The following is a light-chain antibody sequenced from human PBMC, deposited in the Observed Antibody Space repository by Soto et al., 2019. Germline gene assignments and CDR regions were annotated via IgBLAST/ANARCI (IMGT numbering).Light chain of an antibody. CDR3: NSYTTSSSLYV. Sequence: QSALTQPASVSGSPGQSITIPCTGTSSDIGGYDHVSWYQQHPGKAPKLMVYDVSNRPSGVSDCFSGSKSANTASLTISGLQAEDEADYYCNSYTTSSSLYVFGTGTKLTVL. J-gene: IGLJ1*01. CDR2: DVS. V-gene: IGLV2-14*01. CDR1: SSDIGGYDH.